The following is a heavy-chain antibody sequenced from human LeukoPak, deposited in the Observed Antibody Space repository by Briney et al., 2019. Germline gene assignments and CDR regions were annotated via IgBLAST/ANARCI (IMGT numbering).Heavy chain of an antibody. CDR2: VFYTGKT. CDR3: ARDPTNYYDSSGYYLD. CDR1: GGSVSTSDYY. D-gene: IGHD3-22*01. Sequence: SETLSLTCTVSGGSVSTSDYYWGWIRQSPVKGLEWIGDVFYTGKTNYNPSLRGRATISIDTSKNQFSLKLSSVTAADTAVYYCARDPTNYYDSSGYYLDWGQGTLVTVSS. V-gene: IGHV4-39*07. J-gene: IGHJ4*02.